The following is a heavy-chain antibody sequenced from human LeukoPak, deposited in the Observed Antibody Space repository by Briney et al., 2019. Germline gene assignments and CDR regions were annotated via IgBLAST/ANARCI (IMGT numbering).Heavy chain of an antibody. CDR1: GYTFTGYY. CDR2: INPNSGGT. V-gene: IGHV1-2*02. D-gene: IGHD5-18*01. Sequence: ASVKVSCKASGYTFTGYYMHWVRQAPGQGLEWMGWINPNSGGTNYAQKFQGRVTMTRDTSISTAYMELSRLRSDGTAVYYCARRGMDTAWFDDYWGQGTLVTVSS. CDR3: ARRGMDTAWFDDY. J-gene: IGHJ4*02.